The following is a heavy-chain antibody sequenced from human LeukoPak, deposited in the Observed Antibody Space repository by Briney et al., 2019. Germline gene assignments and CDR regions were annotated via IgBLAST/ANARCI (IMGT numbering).Heavy chain of an antibody. CDR1: GFTFSKNG. J-gene: IGHJ4*02. Sequence: GGSLRLSCAASGFTFSKNGMHWVRQAPGKGLEWMALIRYDTNNKYHADSVKGRFTISGDNSKLYLQMNSLRVEDTAVYYCARGKQRQCSSISCYTESDYWGQGTLVTVSS. V-gene: IGHV3-30*02. D-gene: IGHD2-2*02. CDR3: ARGKQRQCSSISCYTESDY. CDR2: IRYDTNNK.